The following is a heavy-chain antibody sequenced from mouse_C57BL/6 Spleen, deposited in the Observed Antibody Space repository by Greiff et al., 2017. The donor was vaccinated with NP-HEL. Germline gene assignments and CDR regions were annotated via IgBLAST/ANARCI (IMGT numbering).Heavy chain of an antibody. CDR2: IDPETGGT. V-gene: IGHV1-15*01. Sequence: VKLMESGAELVRPGASVTLSCKASGYTFTDYEMHWVKQTPVHGLEWIGAIDPETGGTAYNQKFKGKAILTADKSSSTAYMELRSLTSEDSAVYYCLYGNFYWGQGTLVTVSA. J-gene: IGHJ3*01. CDR3: LYGNFY. CDR1: GYTFTDYE. D-gene: IGHD2-10*02.